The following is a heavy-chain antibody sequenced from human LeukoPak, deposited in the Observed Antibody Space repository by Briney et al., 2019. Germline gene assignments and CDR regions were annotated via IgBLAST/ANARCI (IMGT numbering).Heavy chain of an antibody. Sequence: PGGSLRLSCAASGFTFITYGMHWVRQAPGKGLEWVAVISYDGSNKYYADSVKGRFTISRDNSKNTLYLQMNSLRAEDTAVYYCAKVTSYSSSWYLPFDYWGQGTLVTVSS. CDR1: GFTFITYG. D-gene: IGHD6-13*01. J-gene: IGHJ4*02. CDR3: AKVTSYSSSWYLPFDY. CDR2: ISYDGSNK. V-gene: IGHV3-30*18.